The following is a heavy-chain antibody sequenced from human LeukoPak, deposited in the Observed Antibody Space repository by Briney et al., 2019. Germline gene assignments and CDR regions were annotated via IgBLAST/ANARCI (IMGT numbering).Heavy chain of an antibody. V-gene: IGHV1-69*04. CDR3: ARGRGNPTHFDY. D-gene: IGHD3-16*01. J-gene: IGHJ4*02. CDR1: GGTFSSYA. CDR2: IIPILGIA. Sequence: GSSVKVSCKASGGTFSSYAISWVRQAPGQGLEWMGRIIPILGIANYAQKFQGRVTITADKSTSTAYMELSSLRSEDTAVYYCARGRGNPTHFDYWGQGTLVTVSS.